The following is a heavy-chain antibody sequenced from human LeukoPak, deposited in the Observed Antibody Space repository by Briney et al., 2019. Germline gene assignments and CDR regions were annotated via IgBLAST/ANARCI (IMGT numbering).Heavy chain of an antibody. CDR1: GFTFYDYA. J-gene: IGHJ4*02. V-gene: IGHV3-9*01. Sequence: GGSLRLSCAASGFTFYDYAMHWVRQAPGKGLEGVSGISWNSGSIDYADSVKGRFTISRDNAKNSLYLQMNSLRAEDTALYYCAKSKFSITMIVVAIDYWGQGTLVTVSS. CDR3: AKSKFSITMIVVAIDY. CDR2: ISWNSGSI. D-gene: IGHD3-22*01.